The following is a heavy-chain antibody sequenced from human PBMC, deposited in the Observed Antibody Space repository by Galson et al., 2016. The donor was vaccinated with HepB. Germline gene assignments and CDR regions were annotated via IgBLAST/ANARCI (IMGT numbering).Heavy chain of an antibody. J-gene: IGHJ4*02. D-gene: IGHD2-21*02. CDR1: GGSMSGYY. CDR3: ARRKLCDHDCFPFDS. CDR2: MFYSGTT. Sequence: ETLSLTCTVSGGSMSGYYWSWIRPPPGKGLEWIGYMFYSGTTNYNPSLKSRVTISVHTSKNQFSLRLTSVTAADTAVYYCARRKLCDHDCFPFDSWGQGTLVTVSS. V-gene: IGHV4-59*01.